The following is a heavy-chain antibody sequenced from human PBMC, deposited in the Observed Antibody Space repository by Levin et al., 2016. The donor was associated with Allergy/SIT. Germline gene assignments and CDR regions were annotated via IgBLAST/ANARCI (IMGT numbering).Heavy chain of an antibody. D-gene: IGHD1-26*01. CDR1: GFTFSSYW. CDR2: IKQDGSEK. V-gene: IGHV3-7*03. Sequence: GGSLRLSCAASGFTFSSYWMSWVRQAPGKGLEWVANIKQDGSEKYYVDSVKGRFTISRDNAKNSLYLQMNSLRAEDTAVYYCAREPIVGAKYWYFDLWGRGTLVTVSS. CDR3: AREPIVGAKYWYFDL. J-gene: IGHJ2*01.